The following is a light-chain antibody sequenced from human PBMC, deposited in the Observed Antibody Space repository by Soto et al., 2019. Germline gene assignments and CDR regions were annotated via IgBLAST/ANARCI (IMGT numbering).Light chain of an antibody. V-gene: IGKV1-39*01. Sequence: DIQMTQSPASLSASIGDTVTIACRASQNSDIYLNWYQHKPGTVPKLLIYAASGLQTGVPSRFSGSGSGTDFSLTISSLQPEDFATYYCQQSRTTPWTFGQGTKVDIK. J-gene: IGKJ1*01. CDR3: QQSRTTPWT. CDR1: QNSDIY. CDR2: AAS.